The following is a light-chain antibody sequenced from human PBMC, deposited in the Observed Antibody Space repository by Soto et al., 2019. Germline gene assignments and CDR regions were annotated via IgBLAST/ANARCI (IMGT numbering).Light chain of an antibody. CDR2: GAS. J-gene: IGKJ1*01. Sequence: VMTQSPATLSVAPGGRATLACGASRNVFTKVAWYQQKPGQAPRLLIYGASTRATGIPARFSGGGSGTEFTFTISSLQSEDVAVYYCQQYDDWPWTFGQGTKVEI. CDR3: QQYDDWPWT. V-gene: IGKV3-15*01. CDR1: RNVFTK.